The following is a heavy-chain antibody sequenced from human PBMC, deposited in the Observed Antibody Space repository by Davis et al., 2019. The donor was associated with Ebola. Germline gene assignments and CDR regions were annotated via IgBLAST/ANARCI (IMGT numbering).Heavy chain of an antibody. CDR3: AVYCSSTSCYTVFDY. D-gene: IGHD2-2*02. CDR2: MSSRTGNI. J-gene: IGHJ4*02. CDR1: GFPFSGYG. V-gene: IGHV3-48*01. Sequence: GESLKISCATSGFPFSGYGMHWFRQPPGKGLEWISYMSSRTGNIFYADSVTGRFTISRDNSKNTLYLQMNSLRAEDTAVYYCAVYCSSTSCYTVFDYWGQGTLVTVSS.